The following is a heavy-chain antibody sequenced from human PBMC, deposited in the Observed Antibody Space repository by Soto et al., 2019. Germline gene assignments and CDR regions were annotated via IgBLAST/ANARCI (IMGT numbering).Heavy chain of an antibody. V-gene: IGHV3-7*01. Sequence: GGSLRLSCAASGFTFSSYWMSWVRQAPGKGLEWVANIKQDGSEKYYVDSVKGQFTISRDNAKNSLYLQMNSLRAEDTAVYYCARDIGVAMITFGGNDYWGQGTLVTVSS. D-gene: IGHD3-16*01. CDR1: GFTFSSYW. J-gene: IGHJ4*02. CDR3: ARDIGVAMITFGGNDY. CDR2: IKQDGSEK.